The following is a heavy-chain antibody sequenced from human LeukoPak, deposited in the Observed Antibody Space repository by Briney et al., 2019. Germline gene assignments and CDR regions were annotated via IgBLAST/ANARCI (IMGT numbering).Heavy chain of an antibody. V-gene: IGHV1-2*02. CDR2: INPNSGGT. CDR1: GYTFTGYY. J-gene: IGHJ6*02. D-gene: IGHD3-3*01. Sequence: PRASVKVSCKASGYTFTGYYMHWVRQAPGQGLEWMGWINPNSGGTNYAQKFQGRVTMTRDTSISTAYMELGRLRSDDTAVYYCARDRYYDFWSGYRMHNYYYYYGMDVWGQGTTVTDSS. CDR3: ARDRYYDFWSGYRMHNYYYYYGMDV.